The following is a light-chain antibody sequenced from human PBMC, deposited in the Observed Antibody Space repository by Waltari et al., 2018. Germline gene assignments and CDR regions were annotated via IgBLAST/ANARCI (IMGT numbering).Light chain of an antibody. CDR3: MQGTHWPPWT. J-gene: IGKJ1*01. V-gene: IGKV2-30*02. CDR1: QSLVHSNGNTY. CDR2: EVS. Sequence: DVVLIQSPLSLPVTLGQPASISCRSSQSLVHSNGNTYLSWLQQRPGQSPRRLIYEVSNRDSGVPDRFSGSGSGTDFTLKISRVEAEDIGVYYCMQGTHWPPWTFGQGTKVEIK.